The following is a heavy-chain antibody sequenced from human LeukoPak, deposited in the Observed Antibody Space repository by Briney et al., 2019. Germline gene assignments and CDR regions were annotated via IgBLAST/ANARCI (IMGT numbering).Heavy chain of an antibody. CDR2: ISDSGVT. CDR1: GDSVSSGY. CDR3: AGRGHRYSRD. J-gene: IGHJ1*01. V-gene: IGHV4-4*09. D-gene: IGHD2-15*01. Sequence: SETLSLTCTVSGDSVSSGYWTWIRQSPGKGLEWTGYISDSGVTDYNPSLKSRLTISVDSTNNKFSLNLHSVTAADTAVYYCAGRGHRYSRDWGQGILVTVSS.